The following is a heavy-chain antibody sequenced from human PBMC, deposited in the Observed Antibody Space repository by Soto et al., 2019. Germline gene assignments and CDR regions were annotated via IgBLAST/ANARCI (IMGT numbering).Heavy chain of an antibody. J-gene: IGHJ4*02. CDR1: GVSISNFY. CDR3: AKSLGAFADY. V-gene: IGHV4-4*07. Sequence: PSETLSLTCSVSGVSISNFYWSWIRQPAGKGLEWIGRVYNSGIGRYYKGCGTMHNPFLRSRSTMSLDMSKNKLCLHLTSVNAGGTTVYYCAKSLGAFADYWGQGVLVTVSS. CDR2: VYNSGIGRYYKGCGT. D-gene: IGHD3-16*02.